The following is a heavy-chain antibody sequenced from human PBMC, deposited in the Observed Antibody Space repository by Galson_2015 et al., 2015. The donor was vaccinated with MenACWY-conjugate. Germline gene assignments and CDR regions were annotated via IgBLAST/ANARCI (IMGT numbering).Heavy chain of an antibody. D-gene: IGHD3-10*01. CDR2: IWYDGSNK. CDR1: GFTFSSYG. J-gene: IGHJ4*02. CDR3: ASDITMVRGVIITDY. V-gene: IGHV3-33*01. Sequence: SLRLSCAASGFTFSSYGMHWVRQAPGKGLEWVAVIWYDGSNKYYADSVKGRFTISRDNSKNTLYLQMNSLRAEDTAVYYCASDITMVRGVIITDYWGQGTLVTVSS.